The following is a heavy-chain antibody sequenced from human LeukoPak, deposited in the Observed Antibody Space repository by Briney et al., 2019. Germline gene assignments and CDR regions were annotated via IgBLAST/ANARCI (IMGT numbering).Heavy chain of an antibody. CDR3: AKDTVRPDFFDY. V-gene: IGHV3-30*02. D-gene: IGHD3-10*01. J-gene: IGHJ4*02. CDR2: IRYDGSNK. Sequence: GGSLRFSCAASGFTFSSYGMHWVRQAPGNGLEWVAFIRYDGSNKYYADYVKGRFTISRDNSKNTLYLQMNSLRAEDTAVYYCAKDTVRPDFFDYWGKGTLVSVSS. CDR1: GFTFSSYG.